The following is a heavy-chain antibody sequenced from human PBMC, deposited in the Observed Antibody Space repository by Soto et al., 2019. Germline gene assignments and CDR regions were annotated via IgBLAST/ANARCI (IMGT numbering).Heavy chain of an antibody. CDR2: ISAYNGNT. Sequence: ARVKVSCKASGYTFTSYGISWVRQAPGQGLEWMGWISAYNGNTNYAQKLQGRVTMTTDTSTSTAYMELRSLRSDDTAVYYCAREGYCSGGSCLVYYYYGMDVWGQVTTVTVS. D-gene: IGHD2-15*01. CDR1: GYTFTSYG. J-gene: IGHJ6*02. V-gene: IGHV1-18*04. CDR3: AREGYCSGGSCLVYYYYGMDV.